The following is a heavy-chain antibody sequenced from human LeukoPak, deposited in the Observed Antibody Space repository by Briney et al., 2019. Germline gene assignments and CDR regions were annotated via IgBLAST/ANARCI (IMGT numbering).Heavy chain of an antibody. Sequence: SETLSLTCAVYGGSFSVYYWSWIRQPPGKGLEWIGEINHSGSTNYNPSLKSRVTISVDTSKNQFSLKLSSVTAADTAVYYCARHGRMVRGPNDYWGQGTLVTVSS. CDR3: ARHGRMVRGPNDY. CDR1: GGSFSVYY. CDR2: INHSGST. V-gene: IGHV4-34*01. J-gene: IGHJ4*02. D-gene: IGHD3-10*01.